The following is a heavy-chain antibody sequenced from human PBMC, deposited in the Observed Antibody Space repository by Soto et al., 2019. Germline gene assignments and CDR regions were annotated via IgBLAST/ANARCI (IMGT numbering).Heavy chain of an antibody. J-gene: IGHJ4*02. CDR2: ISAYNGNT. CDR1: GYTFTSYG. CDR3: ARDPASSGWIPPPLELDY. D-gene: IGHD6-19*01. Sequence: QVQLVQSGAEVKKPGASVKVSCKASGYTFTSYGISWVRQAPGQGLEWMGWISAYNGNTNYAQKLQGRVTMTTDTATSTAYMELRSLRSDDTAVYYCARDPASSGWIPPPLELDYWGQGALVTVSS. V-gene: IGHV1-18*04.